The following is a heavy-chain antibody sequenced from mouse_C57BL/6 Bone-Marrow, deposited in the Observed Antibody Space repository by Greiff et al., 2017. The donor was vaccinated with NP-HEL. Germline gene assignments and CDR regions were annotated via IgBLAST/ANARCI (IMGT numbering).Heavy chain of an antibody. J-gene: IGHJ2*01. CDR3: ARPNYYGSSYYFDY. Sequence: EVKLVESGGGLVKPGGSLKLSCAASGFTFSSYTMSWVRQTPEKRLEWVATISGGGGNTYYPDSVKGRFTISRDNAKNTLYLQMSSLRSEDTALYYCARPNYYGSSYYFDYWGQGTTLTVSS. CDR2: ISGGGGNT. CDR1: GFTFSSYT. V-gene: IGHV5-9*01. D-gene: IGHD1-1*01.